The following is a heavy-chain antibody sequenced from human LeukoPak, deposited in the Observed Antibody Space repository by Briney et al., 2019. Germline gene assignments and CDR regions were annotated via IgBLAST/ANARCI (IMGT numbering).Heavy chain of an antibody. V-gene: IGHV1-2*02. CDR3: ARVGYCSGGSCYSYYYYMDV. CDR2: INPNSGGT. Sequence: GASVKVSCKASGYTFTGYYMHWVRQAPGQGLEWMGWINPNSGGTNYAQKFQGRVTMTRDTSISTAYMELSRLRSDDTAVYYCARVGYCSGGSCYSYYYYMDVWGKGTTVTVSS. CDR1: GYTFTGYY. J-gene: IGHJ6*03. D-gene: IGHD2-15*01.